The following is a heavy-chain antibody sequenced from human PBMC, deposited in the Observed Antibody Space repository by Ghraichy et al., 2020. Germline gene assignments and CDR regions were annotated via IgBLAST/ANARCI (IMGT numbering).Heavy chain of an antibody. D-gene: IGHD3-3*01. V-gene: IGHV3-23*01. CDR2: ISGSGGST. J-gene: IGHJ4*02. CDR1: GFTFSSYA. CDR3: AKDFWSGYLYGNLDY. Sequence: GGSLRLSCAASGFTFSSYAMSWVRQAPGKGLEWVSAISGSGGSTYYADSVKGRFTISRDNSKNTLYLQMNSLRAEDTAVYYCAKDFWSGYLYGNLDYWGQGTLVTVSS.